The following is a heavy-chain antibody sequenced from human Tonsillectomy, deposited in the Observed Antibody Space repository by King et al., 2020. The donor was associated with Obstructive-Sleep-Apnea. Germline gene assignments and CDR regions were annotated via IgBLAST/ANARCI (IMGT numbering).Heavy chain of an antibody. D-gene: IGHD1-26*01. CDR1: GGSISGYY. J-gene: IGHJ6*02. V-gene: IGHV4-4*07. Sequence: QLQESGPGLVKPSETLSLTCTVSGGSISGYYWSWIRQPAGRGLEWIGRMYNSGNTNYNPSLKSRVTMSVDTSKNQFSLKRSSVTAADTAVYYCARVGETTSSYYGMDVWGQGTTVTVSS. CDR3: ARVGETTSSYYGMDV. CDR2: MYNSGNT.